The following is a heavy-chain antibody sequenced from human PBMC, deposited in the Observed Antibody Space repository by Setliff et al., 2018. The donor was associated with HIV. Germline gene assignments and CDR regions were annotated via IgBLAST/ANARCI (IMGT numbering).Heavy chain of an antibody. D-gene: IGHD3-16*01. Sequence: ASVKVSCKASGYTFTGYYMHWVRQAPGQGLEWMGWINPNNGGTNYAQKFQGRVTMTRDTSISTAYTELSSLRSEDTAVYYCAKDYVENDYWGQGTLVTVSS. V-gene: IGHV1-2*02. J-gene: IGHJ4*02. CDR2: INPNNGGT. CDR3: AKDYVENDY. CDR1: GYTFTGYY.